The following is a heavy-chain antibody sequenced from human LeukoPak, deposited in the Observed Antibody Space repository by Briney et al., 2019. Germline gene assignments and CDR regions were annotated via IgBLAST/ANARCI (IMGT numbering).Heavy chain of an antibody. CDR2: ISAYNGNT. CDR3: ARDPPRGGYYDSSGYSLLDY. V-gene: IGHV1-18*01. D-gene: IGHD3-22*01. J-gene: IGHJ4*02. CDR1: GYTFTSYG. Sequence: GASVKVSCKASGYTFTSYGISWVRQAPGQGLEWMGWISAYNGNTNYAQKLQGRVTMTTDTSTSTAYMELRSLRSDDTAVYHCARDPPRGGYYDSSGYSLLDYWGQGTLVTVSS.